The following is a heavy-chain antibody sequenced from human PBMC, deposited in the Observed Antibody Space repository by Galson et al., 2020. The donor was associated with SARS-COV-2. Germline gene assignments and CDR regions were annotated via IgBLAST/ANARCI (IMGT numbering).Heavy chain of an antibody. D-gene: IGHD2-8*01. CDR2: IRSKAYGGTT. CDR3: TRGDCTNGVCSNYYYYMDV. J-gene: IGHJ6*03. CDR1: GFTFGDYA. V-gene: IGHV3-49*03. Sequence: GESLKISCTASGFTFGDYAMSWFRQAPGKGLEWVGFIRSKAYGGTTEYAASVKGRFTISRDDSKSIAYLQMNSLKTEDTAVYYCTRGDCTNGVCSNYYYYMDVWGKGTTVTVSS.